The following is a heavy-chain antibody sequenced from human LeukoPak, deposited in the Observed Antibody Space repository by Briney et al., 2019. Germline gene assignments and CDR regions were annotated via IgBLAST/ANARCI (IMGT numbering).Heavy chain of an antibody. CDR1: GGSFSGYY. D-gene: IGHD3-9*01. V-gene: IGHV4-34*01. Sequence: PSETLSLTCAVYGGSFSGYYWSWIRQPPGKGLEWIGEINHSGSTNYNPSLKSRVTISVDTSKNQFSLKLSSVTAADTAVYYCARHVIHNVRYFDWLFPRGRYWFDPWGQGTLVTVSS. CDR3: ARHVIHNVRYFDWLFPRGRYWFDP. J-gene: IGHJ5*02. CDR2: INHSGST.